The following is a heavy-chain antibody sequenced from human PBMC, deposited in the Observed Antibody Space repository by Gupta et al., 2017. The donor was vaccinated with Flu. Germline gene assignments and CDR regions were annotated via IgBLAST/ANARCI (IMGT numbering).Heavy chain of an antibody. Sequence: YTFFGCSLRWVRQTPGQGLEWMGWINPHSGDTHFAQKFQGRVTMTRDTSINTAYMELRGLRSDDTAVYYCARGASEIVVGPAATTGFDQWGQGTLVTVSS. V-gene: IGHV1-2*02. CDR2: INPHSGDT. CDR3: ARGASEIVVGPAATTGFDQ. CDR1: YTFFGCS. D-gene: IGHD2-2*01. J-gene: IGHJ4*02.